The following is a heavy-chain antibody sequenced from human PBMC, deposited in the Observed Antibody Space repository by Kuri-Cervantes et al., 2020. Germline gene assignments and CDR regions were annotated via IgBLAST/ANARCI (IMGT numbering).Heavy chain of an antibody. CDR2: IDTAGDR. J-gene: IGHJ4*02. V-gene: IGHV3-13*01. CDR1: GFIFRSYD. D-gene: IGHD5-12*01. CDR3: ARESGPPRRGYSGYESGPLFDY. Sequence: GESLKISCAASGFIFRSYDMHWVRQATGKGLEYVSAIDTAGDRYYPGSVKGRVTISRENAKNALYLQMNSLRAGDTAVYYCARESGPPRRGYSGYESGPLFDYWGQGTLVTVSS.